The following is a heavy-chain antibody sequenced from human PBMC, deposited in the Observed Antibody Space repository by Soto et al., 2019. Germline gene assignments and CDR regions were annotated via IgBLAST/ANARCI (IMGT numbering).Heavy chain of an antibody. V-gene: IGHV4-39*01. Sequence: PSETLSLTCTVSGGSISRSSYYWGWIRQPPGKGLEWIGSIYYSGSTYYNPSLKSRVTISVDTSKNQFSLKLSSVTAADTAVYYCARITYYDFWSGYYTGVPYYYYYMDVWGKGTTVTVSS. CDR2: IYYSGST. CDR3: ARITYYDFWSGYYTGVPYYYYYMDV. CDR1: GGSISRSSYY. J-gene: IGHJ6*03. D-gene: IGHD3-3*01.